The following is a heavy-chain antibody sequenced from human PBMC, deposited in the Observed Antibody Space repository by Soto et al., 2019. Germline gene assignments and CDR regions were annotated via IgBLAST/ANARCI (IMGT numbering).Heavy chain of an antibody. V-gene: IGHV3-23*01. CDR1: GFPFSSYA. CDR2: IGGGGGTT. Sequence: EVQLSESGGDLVQPGGSLRLSCAGSGFPFSSYAMNWVRQAPGKRLEWVSAIGGGGGTTYYADSVKGRFTISRDNSKNTLFVHMKPLRAEDTAVYYCATWAGQPMYTIDVWGQGTTVTVSS. J-gene: IGHJ6*02. D-gene: IGHD1-1*01. CDR3: ATWAGQPMYTIDV.